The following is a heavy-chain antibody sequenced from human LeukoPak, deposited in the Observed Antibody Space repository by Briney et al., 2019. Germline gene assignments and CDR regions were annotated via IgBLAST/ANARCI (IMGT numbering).Heavy chain of an antibody. CDR1: GFTFSDYA. CDR3: AKDALTGSRNYYGLIDY. CDR2: ISNTGGST. J-gene: IGHJ4*02. D-gene: IGHD1-26*01. V-gene: IGHV3-23*01. Sequence: PGGSLRLTCSASGFTFSDYAMGWGRQAPGQGLEWVSTISNTGGSTYYADSVKGRFTISRDNSKNTLWLQMNSLRADDTAAYYCAKDALTGSRNYYGLIDYWGQGTLVTVSS.